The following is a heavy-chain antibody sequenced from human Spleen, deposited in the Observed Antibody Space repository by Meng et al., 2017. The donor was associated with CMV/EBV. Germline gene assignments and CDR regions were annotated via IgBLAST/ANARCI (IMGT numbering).Heavy chain of an antibody. D-gene: IGHD6-13*01. CDR2: IKQDGSEK. CDR3: ARGGHSSSWYLGY. V-gene: IGHV3-7*01. Sequence: GESLKISCAASGFTFSSYWMSWVRQAPGKGLEWVANIKQDGSEKYYVDSVKGRFTISRDNAKNSLYLQMNSLRAEDTAVYYCARGGHSSSWYLGYWGQGTLVTVSS. J-gene: IGHJ4*02. CDR1: GFTFSSYW.